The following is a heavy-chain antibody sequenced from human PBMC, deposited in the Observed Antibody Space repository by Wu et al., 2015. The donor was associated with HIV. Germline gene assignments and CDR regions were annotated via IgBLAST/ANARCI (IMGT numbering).Heavy chain of an antibody. J-gene: IGHJ5*02. V-gene: IGHV1-46*01. CDR3: ARDQRWGATTSFRFDP. Sequence: QVLLVQSGAEVKKPGASVKVSCKASGYIFTNYYIHWVRQAPGQGLEWMAVINPSSDSPTYAQRFQGRVTLTRDTSTSTVYMELSSLRSEDTAVYYCARDQRWGATTSFRFDPWGQGTLVIVSS. CDR2: INPSSDSP. CDR1: GYIFTNYY. D-gene: IGHD1-26*01.